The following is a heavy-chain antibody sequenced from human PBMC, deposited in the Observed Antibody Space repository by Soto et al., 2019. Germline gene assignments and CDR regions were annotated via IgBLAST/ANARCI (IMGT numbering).Heavy chain of an antibody. CDR2: ISGYNGDT. J-gene: IGHJ6*02. CDR1: GYTFTRYG. V-gene: IGHV1-18*01. D-gene: IGHD2-8*01. Sequence: QGHLVQSGAEVKKPGTLVKVSCKASGYTFTRYGISWVRQAPGQGLAWMGWISGYNGDTNYAQNLQGRVTMTIDTSTSTAYMELRSLTSDDTAVYYCAKNGQPPYYYYGLDVWGQGTTVTVS. CDR3: AKNGQPPYYYYGLDV.